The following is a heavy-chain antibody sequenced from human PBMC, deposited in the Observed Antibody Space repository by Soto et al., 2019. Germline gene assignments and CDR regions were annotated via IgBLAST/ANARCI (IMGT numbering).Heavy chain of an antibody. CDR2: IYYSGST. CDR3: ARGDTAMVSHFDY. CDR1: GGSISAYY. Sequence: SETLSLTCTVSGGSISAYYWSWIRQPPGKALEWIGYIYYSGSTNYNPSLKSRVTISVDTSKNQFSLKLSSVTAADTAVYYCARGDTAMVSHFDYWGQGTLVTVSS. D-gene: IGHD5-18*01. J-gene: IGHJ4*02. V-gene: IGHV4-59*01.